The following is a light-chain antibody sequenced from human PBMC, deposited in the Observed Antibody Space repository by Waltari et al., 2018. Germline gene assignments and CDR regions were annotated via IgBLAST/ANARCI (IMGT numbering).Light chain of an antibody. V-gene: IGKV3-20*01. CDR2: GAS. J-gene: IGKJ2*01. CDR3: QQYGGSPTYT. Sequence: ESVLTQSPGTLSLSPGERATLSCRASRSVSSSYLAWYQQRPGQALRLLFFGASSRATGVPDRFSGSVSGTDFTLTISRLEPEDFAVYFCQQYGGSPTYTFGQGTKLEIK. CDR1: RSVSSSY.